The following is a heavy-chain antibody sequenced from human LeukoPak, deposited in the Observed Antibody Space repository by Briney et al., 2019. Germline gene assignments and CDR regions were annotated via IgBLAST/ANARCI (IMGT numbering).Heavy chain of an antibody. D-gene: IGHD4-17*01. J-gene: IGHJ3*02. Sequence: ASVKVSCKASGYTFTSYYMHWVRQAPGQGLEWMGIINPSGGSTSYAQKFQGRVTMTRDTSTSTVYMELSSLRSEDTAVYYCARDNDSDYEADAFDIWGQGTIVTVSS. CDR3: ARDNDSDYEADAFDI. CDR2: INPSGGST. CDR1: GYTFTSYY. V-gene: IGHV1-46*01.